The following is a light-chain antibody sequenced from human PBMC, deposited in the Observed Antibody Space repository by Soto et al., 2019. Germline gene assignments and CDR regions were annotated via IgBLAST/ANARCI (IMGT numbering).Light chain of an antibody. J-gene: IGKJ1*01. CDR1: QGSRSY. V-gene: IGKV1-9*01. CDR2: AAS. Sequence: DIQLTQSPSFLSASVGDKVTITCRASQGSRSYSAWYQQKPGKAPKLLIYAASTLQRGVPSRFSGSGSGTEFTLTISSLQPEDFATYYCQQLKSHPRWTFGQGTRVEVK. CDR3: QQLKSHPRWT.